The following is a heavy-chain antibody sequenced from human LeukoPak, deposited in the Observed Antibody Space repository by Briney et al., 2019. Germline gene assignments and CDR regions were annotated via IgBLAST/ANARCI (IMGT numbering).Heavy chain of an antibody. CDR3: AKSPYGSGWYFFDY. V-gene: IGHV3-23*01. CDR1: GFTFSSYA. CDR2: ISGSGGST. Sequence: GGSLRLSCAASGFTFSSYAMSWVRQAPGKGLEWVSAISGSGGSTYYADSVKGRFTISRDNAKNSLYLQMNSLRAEDTALYYCAKSPYGSGWYFFDYWGQGTLVTVSS. D-gene: IGHD6-19*01. J-gene: IGHJ4*02.